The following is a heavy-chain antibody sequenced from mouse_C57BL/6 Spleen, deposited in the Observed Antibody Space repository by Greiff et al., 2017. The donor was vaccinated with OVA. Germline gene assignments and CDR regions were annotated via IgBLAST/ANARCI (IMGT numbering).Heavy chain of an antibody. Sequence: VQLQQPGAELVKPGASVKMSCKASGYTITSYWITWVKQRPGQGLEWIGDIYPGSGSTNYNEKLKSKATLTVDTSSSTAYMQLSSLTSEDSAVYYCAKGNSDYGNYGGFAYWGQGTLVTVSA. CDR2: IYPGSGST. CDR3: AKGNSDYGNYGGFAY. D-gene: IGHD2-1*01. J-gene: IGHJ3*01. CDR1: GYTITSYW. V-gene: IGHV1-55*01.